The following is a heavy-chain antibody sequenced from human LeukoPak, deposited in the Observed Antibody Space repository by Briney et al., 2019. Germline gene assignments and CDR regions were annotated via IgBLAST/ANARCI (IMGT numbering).Heavy chain of an antibody. V-gene: IGHV1-8*03. J-gene: IGHJ3*02. CDR1: GYTFTSYD. CDR3: ARDLEGNGDSPDI. D-gene: IGHD4-17*01. CDR2: MNPNSGNT. Sequence: ASVKVSCKASGYTFTSYDINWVRQATGQGLEWMGWMNPNSGNTGYAQKFQGRVTITRNTSISTAYMELSSLRSDDTAVYYCARDLEGNGDSPDIWGQGTMVTVSS.